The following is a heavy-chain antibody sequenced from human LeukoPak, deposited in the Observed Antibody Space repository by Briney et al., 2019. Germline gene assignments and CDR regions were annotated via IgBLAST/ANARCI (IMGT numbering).Heavy chain of an antibody. D-gene: IGHD6-13*01. V-gene: IGHV1-2*02. J-gene: IGHJ5*02. CDR1: GYTFTGYY. CDR3: ARGKLAAPGRTGYNWFDP. Sequence: ASVKVSCKASGYTFTGYYIHWVRQAPGQGLEWMGWINPNSGGTNYAQKFQGRVTMPRDTSIATAYMELSGLRSDDTAIYYCARGKLAAPGRTGYNWFDPWGQGTLVTVSS. CDR2: INPNSGGT.